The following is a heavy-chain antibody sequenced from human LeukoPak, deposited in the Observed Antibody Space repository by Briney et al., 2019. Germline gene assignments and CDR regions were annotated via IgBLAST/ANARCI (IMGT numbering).Heavy chain of an antibody. CDR3: AREFYCSGGSCYWNDAFDI. CDR1: GFTFSDYY. CDR2: ISSSSSTI. D-gene: IGHD2-15*01. J-gene: IGHJ3*02. Sequence: GGSLRLSCAASGFTFSDYYMSWIRQAPGKGLEWVSYISSSSSTIYYADPVKGRFTISRDNAKNSLYLQMNSLRAEDTAVYYCAREFYCSGGSCYWNDAFDIWGQGTMVTVSS. V-gene: IGHV3-11*04.